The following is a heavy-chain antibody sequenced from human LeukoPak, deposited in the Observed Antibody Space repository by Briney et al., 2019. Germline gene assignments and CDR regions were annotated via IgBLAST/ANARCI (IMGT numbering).Heavy chain of an antibody. V-gene: IGHV3-30*02. J-gene: IGHJ4*02. CDR2: IRYDGSTK. CDR1: GFTFSNYG. D-gene: IGHD5-24*01. CDR3: AKDTDGYSPGSLDY. Sequence: PGGSLRLSCAVSGFTFSNYGMHWVRQAPGKGLEWVAFIRYDGSTKYYADSVRGRFTISRDNAKNSLYLQMNSLRAEDTALYYCAKDTDGYSPGSLDYWGQGTLVTVSS.